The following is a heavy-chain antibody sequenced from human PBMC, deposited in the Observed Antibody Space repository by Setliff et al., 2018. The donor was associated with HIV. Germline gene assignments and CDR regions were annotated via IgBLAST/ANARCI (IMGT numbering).Heavy chain of an antibody. CDR2: VFHTGTT. J-gene: IGHJ4*02. CDR3: ARLMIPENYFDY. D-gene: IGHD3-16*01. CDR1: HYAVNSEYY. V-gene: IGHV4-38-2*01. Sequence: SETLSLTCAVSHYAVNSEYYWVWIRQPPGKGLEWIGEVFHTGTTAFNPSLKSRVSMSVDKSRLQFSLRLESVTAADTAVYYCARLMIPENYFDYWGQGALVTVSS.